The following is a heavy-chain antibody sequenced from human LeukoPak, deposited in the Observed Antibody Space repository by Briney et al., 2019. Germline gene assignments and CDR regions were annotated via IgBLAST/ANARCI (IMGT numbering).Heavy chain of an antibody. D-gene: IGHD2-15*01. CDR3: ARTGYCSGGRCYGSSYYYMDV. Sequence: PGGSLRLSCVVSGFTFSDYYMTWIRQAPGKGLEWVSYISSSGSAMHYTDSVKGRFTISRDNAKNSLYLQMNSLRGGDTALYYCARTGYCSGGRCYGSSYYYMDVWGKGTTVTVSS. CDR1: GFTFSDYY. J-gene: IGHJ6*03. V-gene: IGHV3-11*04. CDR2: ISSSGSAM.